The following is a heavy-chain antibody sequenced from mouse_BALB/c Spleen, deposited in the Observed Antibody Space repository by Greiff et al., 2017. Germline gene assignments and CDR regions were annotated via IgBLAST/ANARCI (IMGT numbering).Heavy chain of an antibody. V-gene: IGHV5-4*02. Sequence: EVQLVESGGGLVKPGGSLKLSCAASGFTFSDYYMYWVRQTPEKRLEWVATISDGGSYTYYPDSVKGRFTISRDNAKNNLYLQMSSLKSEDTAMYYCARAFYRSYAMDYWGQGTSVTVSS. CDR1: GFTFSDYY. CDR3: ARAFYRSYAMDY. D-gene: IGHD2-14*01. J-gene: IGHJ4*01. CDR2: ISDGGSYT.